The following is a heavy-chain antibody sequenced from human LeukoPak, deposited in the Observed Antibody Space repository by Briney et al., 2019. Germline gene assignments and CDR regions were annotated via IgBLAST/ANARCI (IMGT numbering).Heavy chain of an antibody. CDR2: IYPGDSDT. V-gene: IGHV5-51*01. CDR3: ASPLARGAMGDF. Sequence: GESLKISCKTSGYRFTTNWIGWVRQMPGKGLEWMGIIYPGDSDTRYSPSFQGQVTISADKSISTAYLQWSSLKASDTAMYYCASPLARGAMGDFWGQGTLVTVSS. J-gene: IGHJ4*02. D-gene: IGHD3-10*01. CDR1: GYRFTTNW.